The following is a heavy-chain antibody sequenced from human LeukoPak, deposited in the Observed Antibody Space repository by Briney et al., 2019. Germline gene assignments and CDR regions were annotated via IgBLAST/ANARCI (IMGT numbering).Heavy chain of an antibody. CDR3: ARVYDVNWGGFDY. D-gene: IGHD7-27*01. CDR2: INSDGSST. CDR1: GFTFSSYW. Sequence: PGGSLRLSCAASGFTFSSYWMHWVRQAPGKGLVWVSRINSDGSSTSYVASVKGRFTISRDNAKNTLYLQMNSLRAEDTAVYYCARVYDVNWGGFDYWGQGTLVTVSS. J-gene: IGHJ4*02. V-gene: IGHV3-74*01.